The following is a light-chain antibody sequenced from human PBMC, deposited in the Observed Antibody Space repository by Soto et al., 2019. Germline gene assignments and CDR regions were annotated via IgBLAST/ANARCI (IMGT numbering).Light chain of an antibody. CDR1: IRDVGAYNL. V-gene: IGLV2-14*01. CDR2: EVS. CDR3: SADTARSTLV. Sequence: QSALTQPASVSGSAGQSITISCSGTIRDVGAYNLVSWYQQHPGTAPKLIIYEVSNRPSGISSRFSGSRSGNTASLTISGLQPEDEGDYYCSADTARSTLVFGGGTKVTVL. J-gene: IGLJ3*02.